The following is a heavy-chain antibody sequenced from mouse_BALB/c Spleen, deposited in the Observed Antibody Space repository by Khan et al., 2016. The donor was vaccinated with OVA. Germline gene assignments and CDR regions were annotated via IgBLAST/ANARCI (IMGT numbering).Heavy chain of an antibody. Sequence: EVQLQESGPGLVKPSQSLSLTCTVTGYSITSDYAWNWIRQFPGNKLEWMGYISYSGSTSYTPSLKSRISITRDTSKNQFFLQLNSVTTEDTATXFSAGGRTYWGQGTLVTVSA. J-gene: IGHJ3*01. CDR2: ISYSGST. V-gene: IGHV3-2*02. CDR1: GYSITSDYA. CDR3: AGGRTY.